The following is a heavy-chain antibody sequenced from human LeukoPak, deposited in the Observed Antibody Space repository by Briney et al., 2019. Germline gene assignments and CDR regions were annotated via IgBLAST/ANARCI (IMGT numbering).Heavy chain of an antibody. CDR2: IKQDGSEK. CDR1: GFTFNNYW. V-gene: IGHV3-7*01. J-gene: IGHJ4*02. CDR3: ARDIPDFDY. Sequence: GGSLRLSCAASGFTFNNYWMSWVRQAPGKGLEWVANIKQDGSEKYYADSVKGRFTISRDNAKNSLYLQMNSLRAEDTAVYYCARDIPDFDYWGQGTLVTVSS.